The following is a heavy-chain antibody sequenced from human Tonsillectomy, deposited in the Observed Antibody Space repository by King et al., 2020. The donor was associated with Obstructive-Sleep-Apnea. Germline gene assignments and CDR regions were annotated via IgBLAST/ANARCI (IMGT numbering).Heavy chain of an antibody. CDR3: ARELGDGYKRGLGY. D-gene: IGHD5-24*01. CDR1: GYTFTNYG. J-gene: IGHJ4*02. Sequence: QLVQSGAEVKKPGASVKVSCKASGYTFTNYGLSWVRQAPGQGLEWMGWISGYNANTNYAQKLQGRVTMTTDTSTSTAYMELRSLRSDDTAVYYCARELGDGYKRGLGYWGQGTLVTVSS. CDR2: ISGYNANT. V-gene: IGHV1-18*01.